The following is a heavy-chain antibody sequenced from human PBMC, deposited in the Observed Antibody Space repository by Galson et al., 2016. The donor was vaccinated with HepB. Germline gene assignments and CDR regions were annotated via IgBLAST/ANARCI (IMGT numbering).Heavy chain of an antibody. J-gene: IGHJ3*02. V-gene: IGHV4-30-4*01. CDR2: IYSSGNT. CDR3: ASGPPEGCTGGHCYLGAFDI. D-gene: IGHD2-8*02. Sequence: TLSLTCTVSGGSIYDDTYYWSWVRQPPGKGLEWIGYIYSSGNTYYNPSLKSPTSISMDRSKNQFSLRVASESAADTAVYCCASGPPEGCTGGHCYLGAFDIWGQGTMLAVSS. CDR1: GGSIYDDTYY.